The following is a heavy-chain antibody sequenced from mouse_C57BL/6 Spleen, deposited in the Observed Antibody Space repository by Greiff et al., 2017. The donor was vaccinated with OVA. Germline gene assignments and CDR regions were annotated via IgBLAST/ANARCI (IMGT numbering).Heavy chain of an antibody. Sequence: VQLQQPGAELVMPGASVKLSCKASGYTFTSYWMHWVKQRPGQGLEWIGEIDPSDSYTNYNQKFKGKSTLTVDKSSSTAYMQLSSLTSEDSAVYYCARSGDTAMDYWGQGTSVTVSS. D-gene: IGHD3-3*01. CDR3: ARSGDTAMDY. CDR1: GYTFTSYW. J-gene: IGHJ4*01. V-gene: IGHV1-69*01. CDR2: IDPSDSYT.